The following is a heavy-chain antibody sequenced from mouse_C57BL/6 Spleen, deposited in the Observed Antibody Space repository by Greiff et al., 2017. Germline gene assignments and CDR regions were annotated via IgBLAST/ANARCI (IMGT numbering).Heavy chain of an antibody. V-gene: IGHV1-62-2*01. J-gene: IGHJ2*01. CDR2: FYPGSGSI. CDR3: ARHERLFITTVVPFDY. CDR1: GYTFTEYT. Sequence: QVHVKQSGAELVKPGASVKLSCKASGYTFTEYTLHWVKQRSGPGLEWIGWFYPGSGSIKYNEKFKDKATLTADKYSSTVDMELSRLTSEDSAVYFCARHERLFITTVVPFDYWGQGTTLTVSS. D-gene: IGHD1-1*01.